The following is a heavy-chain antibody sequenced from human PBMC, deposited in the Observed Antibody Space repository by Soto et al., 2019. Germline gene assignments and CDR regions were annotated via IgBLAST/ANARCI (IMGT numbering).Heavy chain of an antibody. J-gene: IGHJ5*02. D-gene: IGHD3-3*01. Sequence: QITLKESGPTLVKPTQTLTLTCTFSGFSLSTSGVGVGWIRQPPGKALEWLALIYWDDDKRYSPSLKSRLTITKDTSKNQVVLTMTNMDPVDTATYYCAHAYYDFWSGYYRTRNWFDPWGQGTLVTVSS. CDR3: AHAYYDFWSGYYRTRNWFDP. CDR2: IYWDDDK. CDR1: GFSLSTSGVG. V-gene: IGHV2-5*02.